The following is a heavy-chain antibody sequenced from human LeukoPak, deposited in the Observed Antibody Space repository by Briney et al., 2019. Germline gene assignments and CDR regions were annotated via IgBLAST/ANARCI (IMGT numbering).Heavy chain of an antibody. Sequence: GGSLRLSCAASGFTFSSYEMNWVRQAPGKGLEWVSYISSSGSTIYYADSVKGRFNISRDNAKNSLYLQMNSLRAEDTAVYYCARVAFRGPIAAAEFDYWGQGTLVTVSS. J-gene: IGHJ4*02. CDR1: GFTFSSYE. CDR3: ARVAFRGPIAAAEFDY. CDR2: ISSSGSTI. V-gene: IGHV3-48*03. D-gene: IGHD6-13*01.